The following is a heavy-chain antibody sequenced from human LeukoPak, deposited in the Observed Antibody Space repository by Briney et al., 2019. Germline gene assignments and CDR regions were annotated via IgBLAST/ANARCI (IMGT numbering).Heavy chain of an antibody. V-gene: IGHV3-7*04. CDR1: GFTFSSYW. CDR2: IKQDGGEK. CDR3: AGRGDGNLYYFDH. Sequence: GGSLRLSCAASGFTFSSYWMSWVRQAPGKGLEWVANIKQDGGEKYYVDSVKVRFTISRDNAKNSLYLQMNSLRPEDTAVYYCAGRGDGNLYYFDHWGQGTLVTASS. D-gene: IGHD5-24*01. J-gene: IGHJ4*02.